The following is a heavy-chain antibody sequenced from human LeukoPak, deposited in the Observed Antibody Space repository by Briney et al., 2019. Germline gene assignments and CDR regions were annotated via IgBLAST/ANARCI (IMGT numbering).Heavy chain of an antibody. CDR1: GYTLTELS. J-gene: IGHJ5*02. CDR3: ATFRDDAGWFDP. D-gene: IGHD1-1*01. V-gene: IGHV1-24*01. Sequence: ASVKVSCKVSGYTLTELSMHWVRQAPGKGLEWMGGFDPEDGETIYAKKFQGRVTMTEDTSTDTAYMELSSLRSEDTAVYYCATFRDDAGWFDPWGQGTLVTVSS. CDR2: FDPEDGET.